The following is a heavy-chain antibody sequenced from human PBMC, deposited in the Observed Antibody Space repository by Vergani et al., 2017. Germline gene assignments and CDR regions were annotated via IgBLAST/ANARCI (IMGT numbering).Heavy chain of an antibody. V-gene: IGHV4-39*01. Sequence: QMQLQESGPGLVKASETLSLTCTVSGDSIISRSYYWGWIRQPPGKGLEWIGSIYNSGNGDSSSSLKSRVTISADTSKNHFSLRLTSVTAADTAVYYCASGKYYSDSTSHFRGRYFDVWGRGTLVTVP. CDR3: ASGKYYSDSTSHFRGRYFDV. J-gene: IGHJ2*01. CDR1: GDSIISRSYY. D-gene: IGHD3-16*01. CDR2: IYNSGNG.